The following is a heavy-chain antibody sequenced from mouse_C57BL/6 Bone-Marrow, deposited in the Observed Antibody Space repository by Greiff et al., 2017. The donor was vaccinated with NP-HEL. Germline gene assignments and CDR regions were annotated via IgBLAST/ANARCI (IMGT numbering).Heavy chain of an antibody. CDR3: ASDPFDY. CDR2: ISDGGSYT. Sequence: EVQLVESGGGLVKPGGSLKLSCAASGFTFSSYAMSWVRQTPEKRLEWVATISDGGSYTYYPDNVKGRFTISRDNAKNNLYLQMSHLKSEDTAMYYCASDPFDYWGQGTTLTVSS. CDR1: GFTFSSYA. J-gene: IGHJ2*01. V-gene: IGHV5-4*01.